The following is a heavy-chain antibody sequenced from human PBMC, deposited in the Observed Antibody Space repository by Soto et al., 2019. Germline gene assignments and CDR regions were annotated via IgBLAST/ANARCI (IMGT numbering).Heavy chain of an antibody. V-gene: IGHV5-51*01. CDR2: IYPSDSDT. Sequence: SLKVSCKGSGYSFSTSWIGWVRQMSGKGLEWMGTIYPSDSDTRYSPSFQGQVIISADKSTSTAYLQWRSLKASDTAMYYCATRAEYYDFWSGYYGAWGQGTLGTVSS. CDR1: GYSFSTSW. CDR3: ATRAEYYDFWSGYYGA. D-gene: IGHD3-3*01. J-gene: IGHJ5*02.